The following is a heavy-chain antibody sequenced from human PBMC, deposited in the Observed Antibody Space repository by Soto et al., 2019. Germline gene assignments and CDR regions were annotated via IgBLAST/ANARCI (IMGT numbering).Heavy chain of an antibody. CDR3: ARGATDGDYSPYPRYFDL. D-gene: IGHD4-17*01. V-gene: IGHV3-13*01. CDR1: GFTFSSYD. J-gene: IGHJ2*01. CDR2: IGTAGDT. Sequence: GGSLRLSCAASGFTFSSYDMHWVRQATGKGLEWVSAIGTAGDTYYPGSVKGRFTISRENAKNSLYLQMNSLRAGDTAVYYCARGATDGDYSPYPRYFDLWGRGTLVTVS.